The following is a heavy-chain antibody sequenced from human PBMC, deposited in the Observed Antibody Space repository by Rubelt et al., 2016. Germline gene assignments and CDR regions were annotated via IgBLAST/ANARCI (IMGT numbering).Heavy chain of an antibody. CDR3: ARDLYKGPRWLVAY. Sequence: APGQGPEWMGRIIPILGTANYAQKFQGRVTITADESTSTAYMELSSLRSEDTAVYYCARDLYKGPRWLVAYWGQGTLVTVSS. J-gene: IGHJ4*02. V-gene: IGHV1-69*11. D-gene: IGHD6-19*01. CDR2: IIPILGTA.